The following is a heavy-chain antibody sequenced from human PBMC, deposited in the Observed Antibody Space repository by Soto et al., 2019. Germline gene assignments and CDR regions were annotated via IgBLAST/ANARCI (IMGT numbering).Heavy chain of an antibody. CDR1: GFTFSSYG. V-gene: IGHV3-30*03. J-gene: IGHJ4*02. CDR3: ASPSVELAAAGTD. D-gene: IGHD6-13*01. CDR2: ISYDGSNK. Sequence: ALRLSCAASGFTFSSYGMHRVRQAPGKGLEWVAVISYDGSNKYYADSVKGRFTISRDNSKNTLYLQMNSLRAEDTAVYYCASPSVELAAAGTDWGQGTLVTVSS.